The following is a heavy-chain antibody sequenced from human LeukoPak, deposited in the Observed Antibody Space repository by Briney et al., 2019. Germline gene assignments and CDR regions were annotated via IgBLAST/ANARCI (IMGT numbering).Heavy chain of an antibody. D-gene: IGHD3-10*01. V-gene: IGHV3-23*01. CDR2: ISGSGGST. J-gene: IGHJ4*02. CDR3: AKDYRNYGSGSYDY. Sequence: GGSLRLSCAASGFTFSSYAMSWVRQAPGKGLEWVSAISGSGGSTYYADSVKGRFTISRDNSKNTLYLQMNSLRAEDTAVYYCAKDYRNYGSGSYDYWDQGTLVTVSS. CDR1: GFTFSSYA.